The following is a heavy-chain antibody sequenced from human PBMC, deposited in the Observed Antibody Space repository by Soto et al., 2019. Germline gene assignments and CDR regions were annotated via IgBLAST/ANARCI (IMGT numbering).Heavy chain of an antibody. CDR1: GFTFSSAW. CDR2: IKSKPDGGTT. CDR3: ATISQGLLWFGQFY. J-gene: IGHJ4*02. Sequence: EVQLVESGGGLVKPGGSLRLSCTASGFTFSSAWMSWARQAPGKGLEWVGRIKSKPDGGTTDYAAPVKGRFTISRDDSKNTLYLQMNSLKTEDTAVYYCATISQGLLWFGQFYWGQGTLLTVSS. D-gene: IGHD3-10*01. V-gene: IGHV3-15*01.